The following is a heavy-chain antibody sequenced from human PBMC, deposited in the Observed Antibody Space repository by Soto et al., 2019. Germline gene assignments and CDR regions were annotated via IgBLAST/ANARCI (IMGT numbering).Heavy chain of an antibody. V-gene: IGHV3-74*01. D-gene: IGHD3-16*01. CDR2: IDEYGNTI. Sequence: EVQLVESGGGLVQPGGSLRLSCAASGFTFSSYWMHWVRQVPGKGLVWVSRIDEYGNTINYADSVRGRFTISRDNAKNTLYPKMNSRGAETTFFYCFTRDVGGRGGYWGQGTLVTVSS. CDR1: GFTFSSYW. CDR3: TRDVGGRGGY. J-gene: IGHJ4*02.